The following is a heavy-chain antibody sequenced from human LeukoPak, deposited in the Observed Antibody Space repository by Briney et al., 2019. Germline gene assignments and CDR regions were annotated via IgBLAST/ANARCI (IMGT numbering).Heavy chain of an antibody. CDR2: INPNSGGT. J-gene: IGHJ4*02. Sequence: ASVKVSCKASGYTFTGYYMHWVRQAPGQGLEWVGWINPNSGGTNYAQKFQGRVTMTRDTSISTAYMELSRLRSDDTAVYYCARVGPGLTGDWGVDYWGQGTLVTVSS. V-gene: IGHV1-2*02. CDR3: ARVGPGLTGDWGVDY. D-gene: IGHD7-27*01. CDR1: GYTFTGYY.